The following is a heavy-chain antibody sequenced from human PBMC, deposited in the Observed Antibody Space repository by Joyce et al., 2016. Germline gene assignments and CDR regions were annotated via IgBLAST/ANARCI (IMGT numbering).Heavy chain of an antibody. CDR2: IVPLFGTT. Sequence: QVQLVQSGAEAKKSGSSVNVSCTASGGIFTTYAFSWVRQVPGQRPGWMGGIVPLFGTTKYSQKFQGRLTLSADKSTRTIYMNLRSLNFDDTAVYFCARDAPSEDNWFDPWGQGTLVTVSS. CDR1: GGIFTTYA. V-gene: IGHV1-69*06. J-gene: IGHJ5*02. CDR3: ARDAPSEDNWFDP.